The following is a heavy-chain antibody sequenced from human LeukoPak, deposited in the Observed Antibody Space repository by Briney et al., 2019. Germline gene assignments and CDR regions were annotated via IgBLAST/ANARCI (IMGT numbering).Heavy chain of an antibody. V-gene: IGHV3-30-3*01. CDR2: ISSDGSNK. Sequence: GRSLRHSCAAPGYTSSNYAMHWVRQAPGKGLEWVAVISSDGSNKYYADSVKGRFTISRDNSKNTLYLQMNSLRAEDTAVYSCAIHYDTSDYHYSDFWGQGTLVTVSS. CDR3: AIHYDTSDYHYSDF. D-gene: IGHD3-22*01. J-gene: IGHJ4*02. CDR1: GYTSSNYA.